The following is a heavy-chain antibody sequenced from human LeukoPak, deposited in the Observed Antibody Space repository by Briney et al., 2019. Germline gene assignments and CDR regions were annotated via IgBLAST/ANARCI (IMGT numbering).Heavy chain of an antibody. Sequence: SETLSLTCTVSGGSGGSISSSNYWGWVRQPPGKGLEWIGEIYHSVSTNYNPSLKSQVTITVDKSKNQFSTKLTSVTAADTAVDYCARACQGYFTSAGSFLALDHWGQGTLVTVSS. CDR3: ARACQGYFTSAGSFLALDH. D-gene: IGHD2-2*01. J-gene: IGHJ4*02. CDR1: GGSGGSISSSNY. CDR2: IYHSVST. V-gene: IGHV4-4*02.